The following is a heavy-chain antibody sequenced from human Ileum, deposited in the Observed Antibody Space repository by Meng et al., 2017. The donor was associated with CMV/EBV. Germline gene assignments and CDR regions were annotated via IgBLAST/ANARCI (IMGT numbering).Heavy chain of an antibody. CDR1: GYTFNTFW. CDR3: ARLASLTRTSDFSSNNYRGGGMGV. J-gene: IGHJ6*01. V-gene: IGHV5-51*01. Sequence: GESLKISCKASGYTFNTFWIVWVRQMPGKGLEWLGMILPGDSDTKYSPSLQGRVAISADKTSASAYLEWSALRSSDTAIYYCARLASLTRTSDFSSNNYRGGGMGVWGQGTSVTVSS. D-gene: IGHD3-3*01. CDR2: ILPGDSDT.